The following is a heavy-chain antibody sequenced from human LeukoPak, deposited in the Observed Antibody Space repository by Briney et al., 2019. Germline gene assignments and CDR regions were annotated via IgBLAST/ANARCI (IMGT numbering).Heavy chain of an antibody. CDR3: ARGHVSSSTWYSTYYYYFYMDV. V-gene: IGHV4-59*01. D-gene: IGHD4-11*01. CDR2: VDNTGST. Sequence: KASETLSLTSSVSDDSISMYNWTWLPPAPGQGLVGSVYVDNTGSTNFNPSLNGRVSISRDTSKNRFSLRLRSVTAADTAAYFCARGHVSSSTWYSTYYYYFYMDVWGKGTTVTVSS. J-gene: IGHJ6*03. CDR1: DDSISMYN.